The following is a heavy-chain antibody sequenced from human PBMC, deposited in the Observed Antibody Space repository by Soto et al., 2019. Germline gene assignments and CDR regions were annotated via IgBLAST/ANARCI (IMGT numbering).Heavy chain of an antibody. CDR1: GLRFSSYA. CDR2: ISGSGGST. CDR3: AKNKPRITMVRGLTFDY. V-gene: IGHV3-23*01. J-gene: IGHJ4*02. D-gene: IGHD3-10*01. Sequence: GFLRVSCAASGLRFSSYAMSWVRQAPGKGLEWVSAISGSGGSTYYEDSVKGRFTISRDNSKNTLYLQMNRLRAEDTAVYYCAKNKPRITMVRGLTFDYWGQGTLVTFSS.